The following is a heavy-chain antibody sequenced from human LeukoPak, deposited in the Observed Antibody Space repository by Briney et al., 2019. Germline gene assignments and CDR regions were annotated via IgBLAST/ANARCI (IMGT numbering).Heavy chain of an antibody. CDR3: ARDGSGYYGSGNFDY. CDR2: ISSSSSYI. V-gene: IGHV3-21*01. D-gene: IGHD3-10*01. Sequence: GGSLRLSCAASGFTFSSYSMNWVRQAPGKGLGWVSSISSSSSYIYYADSVKGRFTISRDNAKNSLYLQMSSLRAEDTAVYYCARDGSGYYGSGNFDYWGQGTLVTVSS. J-gene: IGHJ4*02. CDR1: GFTFSSYS.